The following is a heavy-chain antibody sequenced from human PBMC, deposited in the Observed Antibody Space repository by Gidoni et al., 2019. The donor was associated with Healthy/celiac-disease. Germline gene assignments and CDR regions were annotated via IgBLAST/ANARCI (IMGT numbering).Heavy chain of an antibody. J-gene: IGHJ6*02. CDR2: INHSGST. Sequence: QVQLQQWGAGLLKPSETLSLTCAVYGGSFSVYYWSWIRQPPGKGLEWIGEINHSGSTNYNPSLKSRVTISVDTSKNQFSLKLSSVTAADTAVYYCARVPHYDLWSGYYRDYYYGMDVWGQGTTVTVSS. CDR3: ARVPHYDLWSGYYRDYYYGMDV. CDR1: GGSFSVYY. V-gene: IGHV4-34*01. D-gene: IGHD3-3*01.